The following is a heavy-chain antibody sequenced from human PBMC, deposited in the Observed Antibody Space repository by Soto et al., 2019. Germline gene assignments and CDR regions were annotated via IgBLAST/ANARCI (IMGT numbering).Heavy chain of an antibody. CDR2: ISGSGGST. V-gene: IGHV3-23*01. CDR3: AKRGSYDYVWGSYHNYFDY. CDR1: GFTFSSYA. J-gene: IGHJ4*02. D-gene: IGHD3-16*02. Sequence: LRLSCAASGFTFSSYAMSWVRQAPGKGLEWVSAISGSGGSTYYADSVKGRFTISRDNSKNTLYLQMNSLRAEDTAVYYCAKRGSYDYVWGSYHNYFDYWGQGTLVTVSS.